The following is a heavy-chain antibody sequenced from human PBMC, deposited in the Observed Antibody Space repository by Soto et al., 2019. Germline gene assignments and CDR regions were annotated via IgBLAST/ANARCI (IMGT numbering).Heavy chain of an antibody. CDR1: GFTFSSFA. V-gene: IGHV3-43*02. CDR3: AKAMGDSDHSYYYGMDV. J-gene: IGHJ6*02. D-gene: IGHD2-21*02. Sequence: PGGSLRLSCAASGFTFSSFAMSWVRQAPGKGLEWVSLISWDGGSTYYADSVKGRFTISRDNSKNSLYLQMNSLRTEDTALYYCAKAMGDSDHSYYYGMDVWGQGTTVTVSS. CDR2: ISWDGGST.